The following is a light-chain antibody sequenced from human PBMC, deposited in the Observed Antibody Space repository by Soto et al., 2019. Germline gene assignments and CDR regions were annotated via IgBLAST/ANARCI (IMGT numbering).Light chain of an antibody. J-gene: IGLJ3*02. CDR3: ASWDDVLRAWV. CDR2: GSS. CDR1: SSSIGSHS. Sequence: QSVLTQPPSASGTPGQRVTISCSGSSSSIGSHSVTWYQQLPGTAPKLLTYGSSQRPSGVPDRFSGSKSGTSASLAISGLQSEDEASYYCASWDDVLRAWVFGDGTKLTVL. V-gene: IGLV1-44*01.